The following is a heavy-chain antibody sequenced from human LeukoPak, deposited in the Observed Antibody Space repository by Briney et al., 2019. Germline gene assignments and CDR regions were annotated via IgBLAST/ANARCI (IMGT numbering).Heavy chain of an antibody. CDR3: ARRRGRFLTHCGTECYSGYDQ. Sequence: SETLSLTCSVSGYSLTSGFYWARIRQTPGKGLEWIGSVYYRGTTNHNPSLKSRVTMSVDTSKTQFSLRLSSVTAADTAMYYCARRRGRFLTHCGTECYSGYDQWGQGALVAVAS. CDR2: VYYRGTT. J-gene: IGHJ4*02. V-gene: IGHV4-38-2*01. CDR1: GYSLTSGFY. D-gene: IGHD2-21*01.